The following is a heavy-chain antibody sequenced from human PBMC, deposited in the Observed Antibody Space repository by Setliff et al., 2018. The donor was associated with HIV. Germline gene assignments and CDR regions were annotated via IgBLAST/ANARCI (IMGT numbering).Heavy chain of an antibody. CDR1: GYTLSSHY. V-gene: IGHV1-2*02. J-gene: IGHJ4*02. CDR2: INPQNGGT. Sequence: ASVKVSCKASGYTLSSHYIHWVRQAPGHRPEWVGWINPQNGGTNFAQKFQGRVTMTEDTSTNTLYMELSSLRSEDTAVYYCARGWEGGMDYWGQGTLVTV. CDR3: ARGWEGGMDY. D-gene: IGHD1-26*01.